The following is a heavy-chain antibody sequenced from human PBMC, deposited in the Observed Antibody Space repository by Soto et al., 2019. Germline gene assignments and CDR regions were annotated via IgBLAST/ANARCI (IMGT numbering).Heavy chain of an antibody. J-gene: IGHJ4*02. CDR3: SNSNGYGSGPY. V-gene: IGHV3-23*01. CDR1: GFTFSSDA. CDR2: ISGSGGST. D-gene: IGHD3-10*01. Sequence: PGGSLRLSCAASGFTFSSDAMSWVRQAPGKGLEWVSTISGSGGSTYYTDSVKGRFTISRDNSKNTRYLQMNSLRAEDTAVYYCSNSNGYGSGPYWAQGTPVTGSS.